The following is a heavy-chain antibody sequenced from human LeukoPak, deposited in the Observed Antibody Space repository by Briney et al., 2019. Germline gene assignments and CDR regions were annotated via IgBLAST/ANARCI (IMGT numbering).Heavy chain of an antibody. J-gene: IGHJ4*02. CDR2: IYSGGST. Sequence: GGSLRLSCAASGFTVSSNYMSWVRQAPGQGLEWVSVIYSGGSTSYADSVKGRFTISRDNSKNTLYLQMNSLRAEDTAVYYCARYCSGGSCYDWGQGTLVTVSS. CDR1: GFTVSSNY. V-gene: IGHV3-66*01. D-gene: IGHD2-15*01. CDR3: ARYCSGGSCYD.